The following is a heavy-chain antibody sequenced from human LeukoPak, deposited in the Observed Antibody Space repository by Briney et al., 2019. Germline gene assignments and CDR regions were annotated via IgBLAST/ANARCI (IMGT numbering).Heavy chain of an antibody. V-gene: IGHV3-48*01. D-gene: IGHD3-22*01. CDR3: AKDGGSGYYYFDY. J-gene: IGHJ4*02. CDR2: ISSSSSTI. CDR1: GFTFSSYS. Sequence: PGGSLRLSCAASGFTFSSYSMNWVRQAPGKGLEWVSYISSSSSTIYYADSVKGRFTISRDNAKNSLYLQMNSLRAEDTAVYYCAKDGGSGYYYFDYWGQGTLVTVSS.